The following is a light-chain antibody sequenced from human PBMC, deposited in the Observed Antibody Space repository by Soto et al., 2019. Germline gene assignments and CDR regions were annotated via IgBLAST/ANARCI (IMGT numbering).Light chain of an antibody. V-gene: IGLV2-11*01. J-gene: IGLJ2*01. CDR2: DVL. Sequence: QSALTQPRSVSVSPGQSVTISCTGISSDVSGYNYVSWYQQHPGKAPKVVIYDVLKRPSGVPDRFSASKSDSTTSLTISGVRTEDGADYYCCSSTDSYTIFGGGTKLTVL. CDR1: SSDVSGYNY. CDR3: CSSTDSYTI.